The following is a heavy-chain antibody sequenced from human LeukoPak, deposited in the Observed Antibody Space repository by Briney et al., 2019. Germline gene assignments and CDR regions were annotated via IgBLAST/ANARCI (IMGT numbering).Heavy chain of an antibody. J-gene: IGHJ4*02. D-gene: IGHD5-12*01. CDR1: GFSLSTSGIC. CDR3: ARWGHHSGYDYAFFDY. V-gene: IGHV2-70*11. Sequence: SGPTLVNPTQTLTLTCTFSGFSLSTSGICVSWIRQPPGKALEWLARIDWGDDKYYSTSLKTRLTISKDTSKNQVVLTMTNMDPVDTATYYCARWGHHSGYDYAFFDYWGQGTLVTVSS. CDR2: IDWGDDK.